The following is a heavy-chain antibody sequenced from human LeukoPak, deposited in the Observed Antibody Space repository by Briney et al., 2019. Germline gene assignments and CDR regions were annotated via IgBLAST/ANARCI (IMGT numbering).Heavy chain of an antibody. V-gene: IGHV1-69*04. CDR1: GGTFSSYA. J-gene: IGHJ5*02. D-gene: IGHD6-13*01. Sequence: ASVKVSCKASGGTFSSYAISWVRQAPGQGLEWMGRIIPILGIANYAQKFQGRVTITADKSTSTAYMELSSLRSEDTAVYYCARDEASVIAAAGRRVDWFDPWGQGTLITVSS. CDR3: ARDEASVIAAAGRRVDWFDP. CDR2: IIPILGIA.